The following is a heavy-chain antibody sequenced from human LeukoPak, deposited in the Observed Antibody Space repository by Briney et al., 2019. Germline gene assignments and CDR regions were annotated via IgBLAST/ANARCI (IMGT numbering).Heavy chain of an antibody. CDR2: IWYDGSNK. V-gene: IGHV3-33*01. CDR3: ARDYDFWSGYEVPEASGMDV. CDR1: GFTFSSYG. Sequence: GGSLRLSCAASGFTFSSYGMPWVRQAPGKGLEWVAVIWYDGSNKYYADSVKGRFTISGENSKNTLYMQMTSLRDEDTAVYYCARDYDFWSGYEVPEASGMDVWGQGTTVTVSS. J-gene: IGHJ6*02. D-gene: IGHD3-3*01.